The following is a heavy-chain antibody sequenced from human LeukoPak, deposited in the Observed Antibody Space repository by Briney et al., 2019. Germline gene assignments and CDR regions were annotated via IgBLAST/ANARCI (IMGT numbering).Heavy chain of an antibody. CDR3: ARERGSSRAFDI. CDR1: GFTFSSYG. J-gene: IGHJ3*02. CDR2: IWYDGSNK. V-gene: IGHV3-33*01. Sequence: GGSLRLSCAASGFTFSSYGMHWVRQAPGKGLEWVAVIWYDGSNKYYADSVKGRFTISRDNSKNTLYLQMNSLRAEDTAVYYCARERGSSRAFDIWGQGTMVTVSS. D-gene: IGHD1-26*01.